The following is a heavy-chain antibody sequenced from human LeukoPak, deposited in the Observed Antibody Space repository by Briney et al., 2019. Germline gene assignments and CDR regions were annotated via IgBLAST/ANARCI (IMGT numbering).Heavy chain of an antibody. CDR1: GFSVRTKY. D-gene: IGHD2-2*01. V-gene: IGHV3-53*01. J-gene: IGHJ4*02. CDR3: ARVGGVPATHFDY. CDR2: IYASGTT. Sequence: PGGSLRLSCAASGFSVRTKYMSWVRQTPGRGLEWVSLIYASGTTYYAESVKGRFTVSRDNSENSLYLQMNSLRVEDTAVYYCARVGGVPATHFDYWGQGTRVTVSS.